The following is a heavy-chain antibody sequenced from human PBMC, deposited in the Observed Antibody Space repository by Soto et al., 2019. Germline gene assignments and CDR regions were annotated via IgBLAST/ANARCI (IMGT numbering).Heavy chain of an antibody. Sequence: PSETLSLTCTVSGGSISSGDYYWSWIRQPPGKGLEWIGYIYYSGSTYYNPSLKSRVTISVDTSKNQFSLKLSSVTAADTAVYYCTVGARLGYFDYWGQGTLVTVSS. V-gene: IGHV4-30-4*01. J-gene: IGHJ4*02. D-gene: IGHD1-26*01. CDR2: IYYSGST. CDR1: GGSISSGDYY. CDR3: TVGARLGYFDY.